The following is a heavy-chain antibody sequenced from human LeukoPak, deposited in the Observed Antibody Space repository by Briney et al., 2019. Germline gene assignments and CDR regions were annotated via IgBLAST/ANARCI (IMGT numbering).Heavy chain of an antibody. CDR2: TRDKANSYTT. CDR1: GFTLSDHY. Sequence: GGSLRLSCAASGFTLSDHYMDWVRQAPGKGLEWVGRTRDKANSYTTDYAATVRGRFSMSRDDSKRSLYLQMNSLKTDDTAVYYSDRSPTTVSIPAWGQGTLVTVSS. V-gene: IGHV3-72*01. CDR3: DRSPTTVSIPA. J-gene: IGHJ5*02. D-gene: IGHD4-17*01.